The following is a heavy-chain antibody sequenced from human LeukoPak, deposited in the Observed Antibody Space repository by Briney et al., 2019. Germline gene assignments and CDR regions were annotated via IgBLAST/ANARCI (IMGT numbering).Heavy chain of an antibody. CDR2: INKDGSEI. Sequence: GGSLRLSCAASGFTFSNYWMSCVRQAPGKGLEWVAHINKDGSEIYYVDSVKGRFTISRDNAKSSLSLQMNSLRVEDTAVYYCARDKVTYWGQGILVTVSS. V-gene: IGHV3-7*01. CDR1: GFTFSNYW. J-gene: IGHJ4*02. CDR3: ARDKVTY.